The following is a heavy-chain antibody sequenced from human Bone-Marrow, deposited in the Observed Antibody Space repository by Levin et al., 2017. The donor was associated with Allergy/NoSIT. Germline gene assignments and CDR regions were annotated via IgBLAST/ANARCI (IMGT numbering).Heavy chain of an antibody. CDR3: AREHGSGTYTWFDP. V-gene: IGHV1-69*15. CDR1: GGIFRSYD. D-gene: IGHD3-10*01. CDR2: IIPMYHTA. Sequence: KISCKASGGIFRSYDVTWVRQAPGQGLEWMGRIIPMYHTAHYAQKFQDRVTITADETTSTAFMELSSLTFEDTALYYCAREHGSGTYTWFDPWGQGTQVTVSS. J-gene: IGHJ5*01.